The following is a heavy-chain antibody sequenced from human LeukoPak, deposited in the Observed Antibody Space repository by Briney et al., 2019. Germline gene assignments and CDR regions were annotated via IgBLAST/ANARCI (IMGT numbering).Heavy chain of an antibody. J-gene: IGHJ4*02. D-gene: IGHD4-23*01. CDR2: ISGSGGST. V-gene: IGHV3-23*01. CDR3: AREPLHDYGGNMVWD. CDR1: GFIFSNYA. Sequence: PGGSLRLSCKASGFIFSNYAMSWVRQAPGKGLEWVSAISGSGGSTYYADSVRGRFTISRDNSKNTLYLQMNSLRAEDTAVYYCAREPLHDYGGNMVWDWGQGTLVTVSS.